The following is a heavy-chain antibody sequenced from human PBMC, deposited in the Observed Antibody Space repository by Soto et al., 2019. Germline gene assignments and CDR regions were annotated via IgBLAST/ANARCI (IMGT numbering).Heavy chain of an antibody. CDR3: ARCPYCSSTSCFVRYYYYYMDV. D-gene: IGHD2-2*01. V-gene: IGHV4-34*01. CDR1: GGSFSGYY. Sequence: QVQLQQWGAGLLKPSETLSLTCAVYGGSFSGYYWSWIRQPPGKGLEWIGEINHSGRTNYNPSLKSRVTISVDTSKNQFSLKLSSVTAADTAVYYCARCPYCSSTSCFVRYYYYYMDVWGKGTTVTVSS. CDR2: INHSGRT. J-gene: IGHJ6*03.